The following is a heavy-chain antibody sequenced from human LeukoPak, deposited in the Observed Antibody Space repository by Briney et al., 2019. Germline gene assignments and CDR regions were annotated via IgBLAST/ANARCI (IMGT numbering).Heavy chain of an antibody. CDR3: ARLFWGGTSSPGDY. Sequence: GGSLRLSCAASGFTFSSHAMHWVRQAPGKGLEYVSAISSNGGSTYYANSVKGRFTISRDNAKNSLYLQMNSLRAEDTAVYYCARLFWGGTSSPGDYWGQGTLVAVSS. D-gene: IGHD2-2*01. CDR2: ISSNGGST. J-gene: IGHJ4*02. CDR1: GFTFSSHA. V-gene: IGHV3-64*01.